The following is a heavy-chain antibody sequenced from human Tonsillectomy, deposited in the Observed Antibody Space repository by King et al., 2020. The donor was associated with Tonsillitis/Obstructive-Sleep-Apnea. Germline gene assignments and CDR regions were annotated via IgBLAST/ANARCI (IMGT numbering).Heavy chain of an antibody. Sequence: VQLVESGGGLVQPGGSLKLSCAASGFTFSGSAIHWVRQASGKGLEWVGRIRSKANKYATEYPASVRGRFTISSDSKNTAYLQMNSLQSEDTAVYYCTRYLEDSGGYHYYYMDVWGKGTTVTVSS. D-gene: IGHD3-16*01. CDR3: TRYLEDSGGYHYYYMDV. CDR1: GFTFSGSA. CDR2: IRSKANKYAT. V-gene: IGHV3-73*02. J-gene: IGHJ6*03.